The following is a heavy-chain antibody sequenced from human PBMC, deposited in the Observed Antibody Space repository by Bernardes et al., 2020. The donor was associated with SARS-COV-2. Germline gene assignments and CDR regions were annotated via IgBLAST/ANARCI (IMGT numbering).Heavy chain of an antibody. Sequence: VGSLILSCAASGFTFRSYGMNWVRQAPGKGLEWVADITYDGSNKYYADSVKGRFTISRDNSKNTLYLQMNSLRAEDTAVYYCAKVLLVSHAPFQHWSQGTLVTGSS. V-gene: IGHV3-30*18. CDR3: AKVLLVSHAPFQH. CDR1: GFTFRSYG. CDR2: ITYDGSNK. J-gene: IGHJ1*01. D-gene: IGHD2-2*01.